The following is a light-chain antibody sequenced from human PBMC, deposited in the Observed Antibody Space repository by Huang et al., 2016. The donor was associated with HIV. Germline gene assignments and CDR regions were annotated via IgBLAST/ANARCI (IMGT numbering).Light chain of an antibody. CDR3: QQSYSALGLT. CDR2: VAS. CDR1: KSIETY. J-gene: IGKJ4*01. Sequence: DIQMTKSPSSLSAFVGDRVTIVCRASKSIETYLHWYQQKPGKAPTILIQVASSLQSGVPSRFSGSRSGTDFTLTISSLQPEDFATYYCQQSYSALGLTFGEGTKVEIK. V-gene: IGKV1-39*01.